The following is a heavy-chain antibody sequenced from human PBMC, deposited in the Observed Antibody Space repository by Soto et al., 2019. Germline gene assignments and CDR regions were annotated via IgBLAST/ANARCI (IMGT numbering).Heavy chain of an antibody. Sequence: ESLKISCKGSGYSFTSYWMGLVRQIPGKGLEWMGIMYPGDSDTRYSPSFQGQVTISADKSISTAYLQWRSLKASDTAIYYCAGLAARPGLTFYYYGMDVWGQGTTVTV. V-gene: IGHV5-51*01. CDR1: GYSFTSYW. CDR2: MYPGDSDT. CDR3: AGLAARPGLTFYYYGMDV. D-gene: IGHD6-6*01. J-gene: IGHJ6*02.